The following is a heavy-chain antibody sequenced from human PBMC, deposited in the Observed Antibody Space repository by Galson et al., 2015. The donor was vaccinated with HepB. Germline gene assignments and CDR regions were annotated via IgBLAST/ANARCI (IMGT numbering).Heavy chain of an antibody. CDR2: ISSSSSYI. D-gene: IGHD2-2*01. V-gene: IGHV3-21*01. CDR3: ARDKELVVVPALRGNWFDP. Sequence: SLRLSCAASGFTFSSYSMNWVRQAPGKGLEWVSSISSSSSYIYYADSVKGRFTISRDNAKNSLYLQMNSLRAEDTAVYHCARDKELVVVPALRGNWFDPWGQGTLVTVSS. J-gene: IGHJ5*02. CDR1: GFTFSSYS.